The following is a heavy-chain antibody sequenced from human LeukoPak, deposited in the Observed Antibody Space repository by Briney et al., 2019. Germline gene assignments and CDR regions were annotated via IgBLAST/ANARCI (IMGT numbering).Heavy chain of an antibody. V-gene: IGHV3-23*01. CDR3: TTDGGCSGGSCYSFYMDV. Sequence: GGSLRLSCAASGFTFSSYAMSWVRQAPGQGLEWVSAISGSGGSTYYADSVKGRFTISRDNSKNTLYLQMNSVRAEDTAVYYCTTDGGCSGGSCYSFYMDVWGKGTTVTVSS. D-gene: IGHD2-15*01. CDR1: GFTFSSYA. CDR2: ISGSGGST. J-gene: IGHJ6*03.